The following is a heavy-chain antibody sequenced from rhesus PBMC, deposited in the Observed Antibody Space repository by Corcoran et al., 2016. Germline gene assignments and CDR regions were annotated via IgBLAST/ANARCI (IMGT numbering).Heavy chain of an antibody. V-gene: IGHV4-173*01. J-gene: IGHJ4*01. D-gene: IGHD6-25*01. CDR2: ISGSSGST. CDR3: ARGRQLEFGDY. Sequence: QLQLQESGPGLVKPSETLSLTCAVSGGSVSSNYWNWIRQPPGKGLEWIGRISGSSGSTDYHPSLKSRVTISTDTSKNQFSLKLSSMTAADTAVYYCARGRQLEFGDYWGQGVLVTVSS. CDR1: GGSVSSNY.